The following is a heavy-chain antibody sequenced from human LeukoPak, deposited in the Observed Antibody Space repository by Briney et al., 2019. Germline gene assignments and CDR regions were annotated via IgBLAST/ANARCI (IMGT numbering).Heavy chain of an antibody. D-gene: IGHD2-2*01. V-gene: IGHV3-30*02. Sequence: GGSLRLSCAASGFTFSKYGMHWVRQAPGKGLEWVAFIQHDGSDKYYADSVKGRFTISRNNSKNTLYLQMNSLRAEDTAVYYCAKAGVVPATMGYWGQGTLVTVSS. CDR1: GFTFSKYG. CDR2: IQHDGSDK. CDR3: AKAGVVPATMGY. J-gene: IGHJ4*02.